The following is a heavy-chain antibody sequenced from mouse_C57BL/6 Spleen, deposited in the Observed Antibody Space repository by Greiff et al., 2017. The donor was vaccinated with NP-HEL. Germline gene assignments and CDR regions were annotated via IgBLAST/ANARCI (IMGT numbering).Heavy chain of an antibody. J-gene: IGHJ4*01. Sequence: VQLQQSGPELVKPGASVKISCKASGYAFSSSWMNWVKQRPGKGLEWIGRIYPGDGDTNYNGKFKGKATLTADKSSSPAYMQLSSLTSEDSAVYFWARGTMVTTGGAPYAMDYWGQGTSVTVSS. CDR3: ARGTMVTTGGAPYAMDY. D-gene: IGHD2-2*01. CDR2: IYPGDGDT. V-gene: IGHV1-82*01. CDR1: GYAFSSSW.